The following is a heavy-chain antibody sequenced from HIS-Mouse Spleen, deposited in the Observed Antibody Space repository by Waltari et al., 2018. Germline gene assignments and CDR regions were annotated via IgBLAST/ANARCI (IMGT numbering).Heavy chain of an antibody. D-gene: IGHD4-4*01. CDR3: ARGHDYSNYFDY. CDR1: GYTFTSYD. J-gene: IGHJ4*02. CDR2: MNPNRGNT. Sequence: QVQLVQSGAEVKKPGASVKVSCKASGYTFTSYDITWVRQATGQGLEWMGWMNPNRGNTSYAQKFQGRVTMTRNTSISTAYMELSSLRSEDTSVYYCARGHDYSNYFDYWGQGTLVTVSS. V-gene: IGHV1-8*01.